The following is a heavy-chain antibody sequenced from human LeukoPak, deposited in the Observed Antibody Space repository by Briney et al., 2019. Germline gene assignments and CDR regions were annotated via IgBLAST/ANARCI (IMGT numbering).Heavy chain of an antibody. CDR3: ARCWSSDRGYCDF. CDR1: GHIFTSYG. Sequence: GASVKVSCKTSGHIFTSYGFTWVRQAPGQGLEWMGWISAYNFATDYARKFQGRVTMTADTSTGTVYVDLRSLRGDDTAVYYCARCWSSDRGYCDFWGQGTQVIVSS. CDR2: ISAYNFAT. J-gene: IGHJ4*02. V-gene: IGHV1-18*01.